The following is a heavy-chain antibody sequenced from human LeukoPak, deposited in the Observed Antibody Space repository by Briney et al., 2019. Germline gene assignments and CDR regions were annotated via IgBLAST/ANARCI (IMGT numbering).Heavy chain of an antibody. CDR1: GFTFSSYG. CDR3: AKDQEKRVGYYYYGMDV. V-gene: IGHV3-30*18. Sequence: QPGGSLRLSCAASGFTFSSYGMHWVRQAPGKGLEWVAVISYDGSNKYYADSVKGRFTISRDNSKNTLYLQMNSLRAEDTAVYYCAKDQEKRVGYYYYGMDVWGQGTTVTVSS. D-gene: IGHD1-26*01. CDR2: ISYDGSNK. J-gene: IGHJ6*02.